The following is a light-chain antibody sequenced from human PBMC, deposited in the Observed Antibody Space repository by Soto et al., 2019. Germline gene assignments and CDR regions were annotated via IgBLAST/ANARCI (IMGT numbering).Light chain of an antibody. J-gene: IGKJ1*01. V-gene: IGKV3-20*01. CDR1: QNLGTLY. CDR3: QQYAGSPRT. Sequence: EIVLTHSPGTLSLSPGERGTLSCRASQNLGTLYLAWFQQKSGQAPRLLICSASRRATGIPDRVTGSGSGTDFTLTINRVEPEDFAVYFCQQYAGSPRTFAQGTKLDIK. CDR2: SAS.